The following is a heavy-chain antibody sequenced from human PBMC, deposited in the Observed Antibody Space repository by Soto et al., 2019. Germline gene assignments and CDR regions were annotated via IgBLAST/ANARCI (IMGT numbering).Heavy chain of an antibody. CDR3: VRDHRWAFDF. D-gene: IGHD2-15*01. Sequence: EVQLVESGGGLVQPGGSLRVSCVASGFTFSSYALNWVRQAPGKRLEWVSYISVGGGSIFYADSVKVRFTISRGDATNSLYLQMNSLRDEDTAVYYCVRDHRWAFDFWGQGTMVTVSS. J-gene: IGHJ3*01. CDR2: ISVGGGSI. CDR1: GFTFSSYA. V-gene: IGHV3-48*02.